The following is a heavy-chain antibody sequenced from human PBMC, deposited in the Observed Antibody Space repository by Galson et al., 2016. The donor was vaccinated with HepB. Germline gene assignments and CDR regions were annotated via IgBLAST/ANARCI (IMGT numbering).Heavy chain of an antibody. Sequence: SLRLSCADSGFIFRSYAMNWVRQAPGKGLEWLAVISNGGSNKYFADSVKGRFTISRDNSKNTLYLQMNSLRAEDTAVYYCARFIASPWNDYYYYGMDVWGKGTPVTVSS. CDR1: GFIFRSYA. CDR2: ISNGGSNK. D-gene: IGHD1-1*01. CDR3: ARFIASPWNDYYYYGMDV. J-gene: IGHJ6*04. V-gene: IGHV3-30-3*01.